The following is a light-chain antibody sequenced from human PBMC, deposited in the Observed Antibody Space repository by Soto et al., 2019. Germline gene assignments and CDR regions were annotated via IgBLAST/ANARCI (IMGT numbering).Light chain of an antibody. CDR1: QSIGTW. V-gene: IGKV1-5*01. Sequence: DIQVTQSPSTLSASVGDRVTITCGASQSIGTWLAWYQQKPGKAPKLLIFDASTLESGVPSRFSGSGSGPDFTLTIRSLHPDAFEPYSCQQYSDSSRAFGHGTQVDIK. J-gene: IGKJ1*01. CDR2: DAS. CDR3: QQYSDSSRA.